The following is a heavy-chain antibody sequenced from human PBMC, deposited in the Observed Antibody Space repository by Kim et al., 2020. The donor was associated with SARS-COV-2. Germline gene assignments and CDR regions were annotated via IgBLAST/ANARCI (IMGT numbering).Heavy chain of an antibody. CDR3: ARDTFGF. CDR2: DGSEK. V-gene: IGHV3-7*01. J-gene: IGHJ4*02. Sequence: DGSEKYYAASVKRRFTISRDNAKNSLYLQMNSLRAEDTAVYYCARDTFGFWGQGTLVTVSS.